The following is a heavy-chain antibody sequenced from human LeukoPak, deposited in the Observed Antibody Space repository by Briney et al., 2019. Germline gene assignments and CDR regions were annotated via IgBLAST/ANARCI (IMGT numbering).Heavy chain of an antibody. CDR2: IYRSGST. V-gene: IGHV3-66*03. J-gene: IGHJ4*02. D-gene: IGHD2-21*02. CDR3: ARGGGAYCGDDCYRNFDY. CDR1: GLTVSRDY. Sequence: GGSLRLSCAVSGLTVSRDYMSWVRQAPGKGLEWFSVIYRSGSTYYADSVKGRFTISRDNSKNTLSLQMDSLRVEDTAVYYCARGGGAYCGDDCYRNFDYWGQGTQVTVST.